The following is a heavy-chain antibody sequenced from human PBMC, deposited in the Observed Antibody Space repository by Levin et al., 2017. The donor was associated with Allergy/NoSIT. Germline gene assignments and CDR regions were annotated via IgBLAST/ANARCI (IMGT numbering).Heavy chain of an antibody. V-gene: IGHV3-9*01. CDR3: AKTRGFSFGIDDIDM. CDR2: INWNSGKI. J-gene: IGHJ3*02. CDR1: GFTFDDFA. D-gene: IGHD5-18*01. Sequence: SLKISCAASGFTFDDFAMHWVRQTPGRGLEWVSGINWNSGKIGYGDSMKGRFTISRDNAKSSLYLQMNSLRIEDTALYYCAKTRGFSFGIDDIDMWGKGTMVTVS.